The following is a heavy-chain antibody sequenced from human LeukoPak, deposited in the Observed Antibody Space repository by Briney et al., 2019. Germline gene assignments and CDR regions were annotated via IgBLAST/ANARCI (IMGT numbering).Heavy chain of an antibody. Sequence: GGSLRLSCAASGLTFSSYAMSWVRQAPGKGLDWVSTVSDSGGSTYYADSVKGRFTVSRDNSRDTLYLQMNSLRAEDTAVYYRAKGHSAHGTGFDYWGQGTLATVSS. CDR2: VSDSGGST. V-gene: IGHV3-23*01. CDR1: GLTFSSYA. J-gene: IGHJ4*02. CDR3: AKGHSAHGTGFDY. D-gene: IGHD1-26*01.